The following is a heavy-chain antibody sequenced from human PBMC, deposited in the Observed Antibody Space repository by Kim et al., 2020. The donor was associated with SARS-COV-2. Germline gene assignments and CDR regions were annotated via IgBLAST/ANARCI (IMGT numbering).Heavy chain of an antibody. D-gene: IGHD2-15*01. CDR1: GYTLIELS. V-gene: IGHV1-24*01. CDR3: ATDLSRGVERGY. J-gene: IGHJ4*02. Sequence: ASVKVSCKVSGYTLIELSMHWVRQAPGKGLEWMGGIDPEDGETIYAQKFQGRVTMTEDTSTDTAYMELSSLRSEDTAVYYCATDLSRGVERGYWGQGTLVTVSS. CDR2: IDPEDGET.